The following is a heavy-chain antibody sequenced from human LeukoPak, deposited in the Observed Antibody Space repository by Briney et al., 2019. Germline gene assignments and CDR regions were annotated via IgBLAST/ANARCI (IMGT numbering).Heavy chain of an antibody. J-gene: IGHJ4*02. CDR1: GGSISSYY. Sequence: SETLSLTCTVSGGSISSYYWSWIRQPPGKGLEWIGNIFTSGSTNYNPSLKSRVTISVDTSKNQFSLKLSSVTAADTAVYYCARISMSSSDDYWGQGALVTVSS. CDR2: IFTSGST. CDR3: ARISMSSSDDY. V-gene: IGHV4-4*09. D-gene: IGHD6-6*01.